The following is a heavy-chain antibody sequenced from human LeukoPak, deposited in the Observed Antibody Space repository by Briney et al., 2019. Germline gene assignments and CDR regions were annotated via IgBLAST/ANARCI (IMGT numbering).Heavy chain of an antibody. V-gene: IGHV1-8*03. CDR2: MNPNSGNT. J-gene: IGHJ5*02. D-gene: IGHD2-15*01. CDR3: ARAGKRYCSGGGCDNWFDP. CDR1: GYTFTSYD. Sequence: GASVKVSCKASGYTFTSYDINWVRQATGQGLEWMGWMNPNSGNTGYAQKFQGRVTITRDTSINTAYMELSSLRSEDTAVYYCARAGKRYCSGGGCDNWFDPWGQGTLVTVSS.